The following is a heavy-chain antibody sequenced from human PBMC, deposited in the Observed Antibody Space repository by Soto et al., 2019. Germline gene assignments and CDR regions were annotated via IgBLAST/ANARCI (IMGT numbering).Heavy chain of an antibody. J-gene: IGHJ4*02. CDR1: GYTFSNYA. CDR2: ISAYNGHT. V-gene: IGHV1-18*01. Sequence: ASVKVSCKASGYTFSNYAITWVRQAPGQGLEWMGWISAYNGHTNYAQKVQGRLTMTTDTSTSTAYMELRSLTFDDTAIYYCAIARGGSWFGELLYFHVAGSTEQNDYWGQGTLVTVSS. CDR3: AIARGGSWFGELLYFHVAGSTEQNDY. D-gene: IGHD3-10*01.